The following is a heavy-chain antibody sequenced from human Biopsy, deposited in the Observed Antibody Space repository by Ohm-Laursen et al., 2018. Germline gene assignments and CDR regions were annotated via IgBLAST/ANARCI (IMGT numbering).Heavy chain of an antibody. CDR1: GGSFSGYY. D-gene: IGHD3-16*01. CDR2: INHRGST. CDR3: ARAVDYYDPYYYYGLDV. J-gene: IGHJ6*02. Sequence: SETLSLTCAVYGGSFSGYYWSWIRQPPGKGLEWIGEINHRGSTNYNPSLKSRVTISVDTSRNQFSLKLRFVTAADTAVYYCARAVDYYDPYYYYGLDVWGQGTTVTVSS. V-gene: IGHV4-34*01.